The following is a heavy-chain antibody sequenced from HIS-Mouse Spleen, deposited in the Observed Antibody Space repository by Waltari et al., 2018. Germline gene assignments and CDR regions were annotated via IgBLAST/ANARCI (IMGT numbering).Heavy chain of an antibody. J-gene: IGHJ4*02. D-gene: IGHD3-3*01. Sequence: QVQLVQSGAEVKKPGASGKVSCKASGYTFTSYDIICVRQATGQGLEWMGWMNPNSGNTGYAQKFQGRVTMTRNTSISTAYMELSSLRSEDTAVYYCARVYYDFWSGYYYWGQGTLVTVSS. CDR2: MNPNSGNT. CDR1: GYTFTSYD. CDR3: ARVYYDFWSGYYY. V-gene: IGHV1-8*01.